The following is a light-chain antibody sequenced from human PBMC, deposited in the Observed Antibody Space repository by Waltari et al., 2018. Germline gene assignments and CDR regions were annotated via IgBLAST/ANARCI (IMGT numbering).Light chain of an antibody. Sequence: QSALTQPASVSGSPGQSITIPCTVTSSDIGGSKYVSWYQQHPGKVPKVVIFDVTYRPSGVSNRFSGSKSDNTATLTISGLQAEDEADYYCSSYTSGSTLVVFGGGTKLTVL. CDR3: SSYTSGSTLVV. V-gene: IGLV2-14*03. CDR1: SSDIGGSKY. J-gene: IGLJ2*01. CDR2: DVT.